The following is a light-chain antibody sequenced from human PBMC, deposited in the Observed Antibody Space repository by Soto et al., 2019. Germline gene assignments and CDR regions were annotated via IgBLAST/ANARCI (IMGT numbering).Light chain of an antibody. J-gene: IGKJ1*01. V-gene: IGKV1-39*01. Sequence: DIQMTQSPSSLSASVGDRVTITCRASQSITGYLNWYQQKPGKVPKLLIYAASTLQSGVPSRFSGSGSGTDSTLTLSSLQAEDSATYYCQQSFIAPWTFGQGTKVEIK. CDR1: QSITGY. CDR2: AAS. CDR3: QQSFIAPWT.